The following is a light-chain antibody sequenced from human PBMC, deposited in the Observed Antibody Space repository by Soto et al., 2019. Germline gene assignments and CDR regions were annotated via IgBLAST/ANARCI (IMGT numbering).Light chain of an antibody. J-gene: IGKJ3*01. Sequence: EIALTQSPATLSLSPGERATLSCRASQSVSSYLAWYQQKPGQAPRLLIYDASNRATGIPARFSGSGSGTDFTLTISSLEPEDVAVYYCQQRSNWPITFGPGTKGDIK. V-gene: IGKV3-11*01. CDR1: QSVSSY. CDR3: QQRSNWPIT. CDR2: DAS.